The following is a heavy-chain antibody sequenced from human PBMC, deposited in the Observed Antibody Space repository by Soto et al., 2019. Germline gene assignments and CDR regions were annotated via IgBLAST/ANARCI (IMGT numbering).Heavy chain of an antibody. V-gene: IGHV5-51*01. D-gene: IGHD3-22*01. CDR3: ARSLYYYDSSGYSPYYYGMDV. Sequence: PGESLKISCKGSGYSFTSYWIGWVRQMPGKGLEWMGIIYPGDSDTRYSPSFQGQVTISADKSISTAYLQWSSLKASDTAMYYCARSLYYYDSSGYSPYYYGMDVWGQGTTVTVSS. J-gene: IGHJ6*02. CDR2: IYPGDSDT. CDR1: GYSFTSYW.